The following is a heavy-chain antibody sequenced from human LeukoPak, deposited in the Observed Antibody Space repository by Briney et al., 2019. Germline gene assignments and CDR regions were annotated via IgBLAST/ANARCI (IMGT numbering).Heavy chain of an antibody. CDR2: INHSGST. Sequence: PSETLSLTCAVYGGSFSGYYWSWIRQPPGKGLEWIGEINHSGSTNYNPSLKSRVTISVDTSKNQFSLKLSSVTAADTAVYYCARGEVDYYGSGSFNWFDPWGQGTLVTVSS. CDR1: GGSFSGYY. J-gene: IGHJ5*02. V-gene: IGHV4-34*01. CDR3: ARGEVDYYGSGSFNWFDP. D-gene: IGHD3-10*01.